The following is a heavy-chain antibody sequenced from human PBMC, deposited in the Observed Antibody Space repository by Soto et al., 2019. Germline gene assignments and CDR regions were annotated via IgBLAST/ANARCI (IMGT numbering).Heavy chain of an antibody. Sequence: YSTHRGRWRRKTQEQGLEWMGRIIPILGIANYAQKFQGRVTITADKSTSTAYMELSSLRSEDTAVYYCASDRDGDYRNRGWYFALWGRGTPVTVSS. CDR3: ASDRDGDYRNRGWYFAL. CDR1: YSTHR. CDR2: IIPILGIA. D-gene: IGHD4-17*01. V-gene: IGHV1-69*04. J-gene: IGHJ2*01.